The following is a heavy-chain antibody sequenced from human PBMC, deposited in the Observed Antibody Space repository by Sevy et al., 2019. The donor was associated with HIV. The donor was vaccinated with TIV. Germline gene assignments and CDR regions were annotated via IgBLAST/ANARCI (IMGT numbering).Heavy chain of an antibody. CDR1: GFTFNIYS. J-gene: IGHJ4*02. V-gene: IGHV3-23*01. CDR3: AREGCTKPHDY. Sequence: GGSLRLSCAASGFTFNIYSMSWVRQTPGKGLEWVATLSFGCGKINKADSVKGRFTMSREDSKNAVYLQMNNLRVEDTAIYYCAREGCTKPHDYWGQGTLVTVSS. CDR2: LSFGCGKI. D-gene: IGHD2-8*01.